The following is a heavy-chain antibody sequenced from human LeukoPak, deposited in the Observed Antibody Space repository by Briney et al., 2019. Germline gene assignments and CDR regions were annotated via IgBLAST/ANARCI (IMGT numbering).Heavy chain of an antibody. CDR3: ARALLWFGQPSHIDY. CDR1: GYTFIGYF. J-gene: IGHJ4*02. Sequence: ASVKVSCKASGYTFIGYFMHRVRQAPGQGRGWMGWISAYKDIINNAQKLQGRVTMTTVTSTSTAYMELRSLRSDDAAVYYCARALLWFGQPSHIDYWGQGTLVTASS. V-gene: IGHV1-18*04. D-gene: IGHD3-10*01. CDR2: ISAYKDII.